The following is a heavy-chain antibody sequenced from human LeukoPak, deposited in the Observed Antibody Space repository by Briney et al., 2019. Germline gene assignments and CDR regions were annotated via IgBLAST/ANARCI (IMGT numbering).Heavy chain of an antibody. Sequence: ASVKVSCRASGYTFTSYGISWVRQAPGQGLEWTGWISAYNGNTNYAQKLQGRVTMTTDTSTSTAYMELRSLRSDDTAVYYCARDQGFGYYDYAWGSYRLYYFDYWGQGTLVTVSS. J-gene: IGHJ4*02. CDR1: GYTFTSYG. V-gene: IGHV1-18*04. CDR3: ARDQGFGYYDYAWGSYRLYYFDY. CDR2: ISAYNGNT. D-gene: IGHD3-16*02.